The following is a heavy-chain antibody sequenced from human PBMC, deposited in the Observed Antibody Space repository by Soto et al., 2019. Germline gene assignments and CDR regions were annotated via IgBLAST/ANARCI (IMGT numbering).Heavy chain of an antibody. D-gene: IGHD3-10*01. V-gene: IGHV3-53*01. Sequence: HPGGSLRLSCAASGFTVSDKYMSCVRQAPGRGLEWVSVIYTSGTTYYADSVKGRFTISRDNFKNTLYLQMNGLRAEDTAMYYCARDGFGRYDGSGSEAFDIWGQGTMVTVSS. J-gene: IGHJ3*02. CDR3: ARDGFGRYDGSGSEAFDI. CDR2: IYTSGTT. CDR1: GFTVSDKY.